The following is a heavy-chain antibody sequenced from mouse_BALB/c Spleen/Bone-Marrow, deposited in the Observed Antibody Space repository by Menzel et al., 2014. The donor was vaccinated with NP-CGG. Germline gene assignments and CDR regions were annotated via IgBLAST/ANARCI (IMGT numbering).Heavy chain of an antibody. V-gene: IGHV1S127*01. CDR1: GYTFTSYW. D-gene: IGHD2-4*01. CDR2: IDPSDSYT. J-gene: IGHJ2*01. Sequence: QVQLQQSGAELVKPGASVKMSCKASGYTFTSYWMHWVKQRPGQGLEWIGTIDPSDSYTSYNQKFKGKATLTVDTSSSTAYMQLSSLTSEDSAVYYCTRDDYGYWDQGTTLTVSS. CDR3: TRDDYGY.